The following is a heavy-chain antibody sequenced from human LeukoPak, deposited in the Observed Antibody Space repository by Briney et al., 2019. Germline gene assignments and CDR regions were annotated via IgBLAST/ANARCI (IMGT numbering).Heavy chain of an antibody. CDR1: GFSLEDCA. CDR2: ISWNSGSI. CDR3: PKDKSRQYGEYSSGPNYFDY. J-gene: IGHJ4*02. Sequence: GRSLRLSCAASGFSLEDCAMHWVRQAPGKGLEWVSGISWNSGSIGYADSVKGRFTISRDHATNSLYLQMNSLRAEDTALYYCPKDKSRQYGEYSSGPNYFDYWGQGTLVTDSS. V-gene: IGHV3-9*01. D-gene: IGHD4-17*01.